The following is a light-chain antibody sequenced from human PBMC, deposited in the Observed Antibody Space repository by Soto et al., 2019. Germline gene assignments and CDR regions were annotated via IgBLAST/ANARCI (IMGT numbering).Light chain of an antibody. V-gene: IGKV3-20*01. CDR3: QQYRSSPRVT. Sequence: EIVLTQSPGTLSLSPGERATLSCRASQSVSSSYLAWYQQKPGQAPRLLINGASSRATGIPDRFSGSGSGTDFTLTISRLEPEDFAVYYCQQYRSSPRVTFGPGTKVDIK. CDR2: GAS. J-gene: IGKJ3*01. CDR1: QSVSSSY.